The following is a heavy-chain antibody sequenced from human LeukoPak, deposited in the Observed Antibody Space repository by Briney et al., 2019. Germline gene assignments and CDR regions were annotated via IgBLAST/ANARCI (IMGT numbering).Heavy chain of an antibody. Sequence: GGSLRLSCAASGFTFSDYYMSWIRQAPGKGLEWVSYISSSGSTIYYADSVKGRFTISRDNSKNTLYLQMNSLRAEDTAVYYCAKRGVGIAAAIDYWGQGTLVTVSS. D-gene: IGHD6-13*01. CDR2: ISSSGSTI. CDR3: AKRGVGIAAAIDY. V-gene: IGHV3-11*01. J-gene: IGHJ4*02. CDR1: GFTFSDYY.